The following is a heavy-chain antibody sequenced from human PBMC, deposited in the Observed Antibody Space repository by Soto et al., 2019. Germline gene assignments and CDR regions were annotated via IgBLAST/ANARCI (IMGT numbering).Heavy chain of an antibody. CDR3: ARVGRGYYYYFDY. CDR2: ISSSSSTI. Sequence: GGSLRLSCAASGFTFSSYSMNWVRQAPGKGLEWVSYISSSSSTIYYADSVKGRFTISRDNAKNSLYLQMNSLRAEDTAVYYCARVGRGYYYYFDYWGQGTLVTVSS. CDR1: GFTFSSYS. J-gene: IGHJ4*02. V-gene: IGHV3-48*01. D-gene: IGHD3-22*01.